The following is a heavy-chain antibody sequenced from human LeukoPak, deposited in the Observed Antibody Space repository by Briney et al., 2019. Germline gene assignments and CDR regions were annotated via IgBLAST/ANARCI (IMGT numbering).Heavy chain of an antibody. J-gene: IGHJ4*02. Sequence: SETLSLTCAVYGGSFSGYYWSWIRQPPGKGLEWIGEINHSGSTNYNPSLKSRVTISVDTSKNQFSLKVSSVTAADTAVYYCARDSGPRFDYWGQGTLVTVSS. CDR3: ARDSGPRFDY. V-gene: IGHV4-34*01. CDR1: GGSFSGYY. D-gene: IGHD6-19*01. CDR2: INHSGST.